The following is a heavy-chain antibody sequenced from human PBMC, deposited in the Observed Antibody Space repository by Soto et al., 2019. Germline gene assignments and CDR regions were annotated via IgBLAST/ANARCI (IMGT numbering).Heavy chain of an antibody. J-gene: IGHJ6*02. CDR1: GGSFISYA. CDR3: ARDGSPVETAMVSKYFYGMDV. V-gene: IGHV1-69*12. CDR2: IVPMFGRG. D-gene: IGHD5-18*01. Sequence: QVQLVQSGAEVRKPGSSVKVSCKVSGGSFISYAISWVRQAPGQGLEWVGGIVPMFGRGNHAQRFQGRVTITAAESTSTVHMELTSLRSEDTAVYYCARDGSPVETAMVSKYFYGMDVWGLGTTVTVSS.